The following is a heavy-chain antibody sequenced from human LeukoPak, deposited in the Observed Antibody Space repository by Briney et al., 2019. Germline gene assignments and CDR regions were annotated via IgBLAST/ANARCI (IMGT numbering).Heavy chain of an antibody. D-gene: IGHD5-18*01. CDR1: GYSFSRYW. V-gene: IGHV5-51*01. CDR2: IYPGDFDT. Sequence: EESLKISCKVYGYSFSRYWIGWVRQMPGKGLEWLGLIYPGDFDTSYSPSFQGRVTISSDESITTAYLQLSSLKASDSAMYYCARRGYRYGFDFWGQGTMVTVSS. CDR3: ARRGYRYGFDF. J-gene: IGHJ3*01.